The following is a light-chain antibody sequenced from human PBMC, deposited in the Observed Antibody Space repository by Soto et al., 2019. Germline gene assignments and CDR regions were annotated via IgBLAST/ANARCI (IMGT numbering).Light chain of an antibody. J-gene: IGKJ1*01. CDR2: AAS. V-gene: IGKV1-5*01. CDR3: QHYNSYSEA. CDR1: QSISSW. Sequence: DIQLTQSPSTLPASVGDRVTITCRASQSISSWLAWYQQKPGKAPKLLIYAASSLQSGVPSRFSGSGSGTDFTLTISSLQPDDFATYYCQHYNSYSEAFGQGTKVDNK.